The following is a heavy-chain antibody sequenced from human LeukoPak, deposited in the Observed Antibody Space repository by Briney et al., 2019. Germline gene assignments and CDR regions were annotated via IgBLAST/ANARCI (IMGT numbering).Heavy chain of an antibody. J-gene: IGHJ6*03. Sequence: GASVKVSCKASGYTFTSYDINWVRQATGQGLEWMGWMNPNSGNTGYAQKFQGRVTMTRNTSISTAYMELSSLRSEDTAVYYCARGPQHYLRFLEWLRREESGYYYMDVWGKGTTVTVSS. V-gene: IGHV1-8*01. CDR3: ARGPQHYLRFLEWLRREESGYYYMDV. D-gene: IGHD3-3*01. CDR1: GYTFTSYD. CDR2: MNPNSGNT.